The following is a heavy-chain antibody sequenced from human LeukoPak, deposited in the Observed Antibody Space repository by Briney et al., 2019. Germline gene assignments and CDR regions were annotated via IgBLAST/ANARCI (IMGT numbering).Heavy chain of an antibody. J-gene: IGHJ4*02. Sequence: GSLRLSCAASGFTFSSYGMSWIRQPPGKGLEWIGEINHSGSTNYNPSLKSRVTISVDTSKNQFSLKLSSVTAADTAVYYCVNLSSSWYIAYWGQGTLVTVSS. CDR1: GFTFSSYG. CDR2: INHSGST. V-gene: IGHV4-34*08. CDR3: VNLSSSWYIAY. D-gene: IGHD6-13*01.